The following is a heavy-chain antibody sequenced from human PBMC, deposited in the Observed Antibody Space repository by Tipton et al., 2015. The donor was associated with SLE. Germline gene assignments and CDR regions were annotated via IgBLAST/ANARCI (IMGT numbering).Heavy chain of an antibody. CDR2: IYTSGST. CDR1: GGSISSYY. V-gene: IGHV4-4*07. J-gene: IGHJ3*02. CDR3: ARGAPRAFDI. Sequence: TLSLPCTVSGGSISSYYWSWFRQPAGKGLEWIGRIYTSGSTNSNPPLKSRVTMSVDTSKNQFSLKLSSVTAADTAVYYCARGAPRAFDIWGQGTMVTVSS.